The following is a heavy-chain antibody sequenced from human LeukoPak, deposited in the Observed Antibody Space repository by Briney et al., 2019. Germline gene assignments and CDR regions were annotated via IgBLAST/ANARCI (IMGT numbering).Heavy chain of an antibody. CDR2: INHSGST. CDR3: ARVVGTVTTDLLDY. V-gene: IGHV4-34*01. D-gene: IGHD4-11*01. Sequence: SETLSLTRAVYGGSFSGYYWSWIRQPPGKGLEWIGEINHSGSTNYNPSLKSRVTISVDTSKNQFSLKLSSVTAADTAVYYCARVVGTVTTDLLDYWGQGTLVTVSS. CDR1: GGSFSGYY. J-gene: IGHJ4*02.